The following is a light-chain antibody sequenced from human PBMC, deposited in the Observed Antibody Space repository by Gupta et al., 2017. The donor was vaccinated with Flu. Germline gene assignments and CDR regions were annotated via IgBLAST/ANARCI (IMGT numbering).Light chain of an antibody. CDR3: NCQDRNIHTQGV. Sequence: SSELTHDPAVSVALGQTVMITCQGDSLRNFYASWYQQKPGQAPVLVIYAKNIRPSGTQDRFAFSSARNKDSLTLTVGQGEDGADEEYNCQDRNIHTQGVFGGGTKLTVL. CDR1: SLRNFY. V-gene: IGLV3-19*01. CDR2: AKN. J-gene: IGLJ3*02.